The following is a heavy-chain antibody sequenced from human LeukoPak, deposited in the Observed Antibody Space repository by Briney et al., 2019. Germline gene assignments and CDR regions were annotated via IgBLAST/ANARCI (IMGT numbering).Heavy chain of an antibody. CDR3: ARAVNYYDSSGYYRYFDY. V-gene: IGHV4-30-4*08. Sequence: SQTLSLTXTVSGGSISSGDYYWSWIRQPPGKGLEWIGYIYYSGSTYYNPSLKSRVTISVDTSKNQFSLKLSSVTAADTAVYYCARAVNYYDSSGYYRYFDYWGQGTLVTVSS. CDR2: IYYSGST. CDR1: GGSISSGDYY. D-gene: IGHD3-22*01. J-gene: IGHJ4*02.